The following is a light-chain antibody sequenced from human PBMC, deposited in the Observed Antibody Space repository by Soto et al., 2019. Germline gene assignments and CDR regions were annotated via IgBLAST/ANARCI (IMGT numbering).Light chain of an antibody. CDR1: QSISSG. CDR2: DAS. V-gene: IGKV1-5*01. CDR3: QQYNSYWT. J-gene: IGKJ1*01. Sequence: DTQLTQSPSSQSSPASDSAPIACRASQSISSGLAWYQKKTGKAPKLLIYDASSLESGVPSRFSGSGSGTEFTLTISSLQPDDFATYYCQQYNSYWTFGQGTKVDIK.